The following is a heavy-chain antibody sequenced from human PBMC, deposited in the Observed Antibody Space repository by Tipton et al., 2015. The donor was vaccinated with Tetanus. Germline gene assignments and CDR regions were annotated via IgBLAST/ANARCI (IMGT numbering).Heavy chain of an antibody. CDR2: IYPGDSYS. D-gene: IGHD6-6*01. V-gene: IGHV5-51*01. CDR1: GYMFSSHW. CDR3: ARLHLRTFASSSGY. Sequence: QLVQSGAEVKQPGESLKISCKGSGYMFSSHWIGWVRQVPGKGLEWLGTIYPGDSYSTYSPSFEGQVTISVDRSIDTAYLQWSSLKASDTAMYYCARLHLRTFASSSGYWGPGALVTVSS. J-gene: IGHJ4*02.